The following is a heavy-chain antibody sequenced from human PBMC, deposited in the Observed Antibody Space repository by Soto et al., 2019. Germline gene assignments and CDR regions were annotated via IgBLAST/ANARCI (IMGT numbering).Heavy chain of an antibody. J-gene: IGHJ6*02. D-gene: IGHD5-18*01. Sequence: ASVKVSCKASGYTFTGYYMHWVRQAPGQGLEWMGWINPNSGGTNYAQKFQGWVTMTRDTSISTAYMELSRLRSDDTAVYYCARSPVDTEWGPYGMDVWGQGTTVTVSS. CDR1: GYTFTGYY. CDR2: INPNSGGT. V-gene: IGHV1-2*04. CDR3: ARSPVDTEWGPYGMDV.